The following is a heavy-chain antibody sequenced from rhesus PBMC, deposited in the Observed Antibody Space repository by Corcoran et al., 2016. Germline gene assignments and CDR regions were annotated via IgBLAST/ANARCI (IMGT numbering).Heavy chain of an antibody. CDR1: GASISSYS. D-gene: IGHD1-44*01. V-gene: IGHV4-80*01. CDR2: NNGNRRTT. Sequence: QVQLQESGPGLVKSSETLSLTCAVSGASISSYSWGWIRQPPGKGLGWIGENNGNRRTTYYKASLKSRVTLSKDASKNLFSLKLTSVTAADAAVYFVIRPPNFKIADYWGQGVLVTVSS. CDR3: IRPPNFKIADY. J-gene: IGHJ4*01.